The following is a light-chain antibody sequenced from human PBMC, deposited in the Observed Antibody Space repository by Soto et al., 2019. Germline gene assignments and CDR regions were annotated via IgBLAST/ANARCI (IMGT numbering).Light chain of an antibody. CDR1: ESIRTW. CDR2: DTS. J-gene: IGKJ1*01. V-gene: IGKV1-5*01. Sequence: DIQMTQSPSTLSASIGDRVTITCRASESIRTWLAWYQHKPGKAPKFLIYDTSTLESGVPSRFSGSGSGTDFTLTISSLQPDDFATYYCQQYNNYPGTFGQGTKVEIK. CDR3: QQYNNYPGT.